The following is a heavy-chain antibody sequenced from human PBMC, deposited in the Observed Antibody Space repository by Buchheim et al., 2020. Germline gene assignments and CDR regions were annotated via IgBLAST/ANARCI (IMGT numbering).Heavy chain of an antibody. CDR3: GKDTRGPDA. D-gene: IGHD2-8*02. Sequence: VQLLESGGSLVQPGGSLRLSCEASGFTFSSYSMTWVRQAPGIGLEWVSGISASGAGPNYADSVKGRFTISRDNSKNTLYLQMNSLRVEDTAVYYCGKDTRGPDAWGRGTT. CDR2: ISASGAGP. V-gene: IGHV3-23*01. J-gene: IGHJ6*02. CDR1: GFTFSSYS.